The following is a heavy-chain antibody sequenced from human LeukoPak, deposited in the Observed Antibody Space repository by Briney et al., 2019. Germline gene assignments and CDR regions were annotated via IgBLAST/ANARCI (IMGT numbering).Heavy chain of an antibody. V-gene: IGHV3-30*02. Sequence: GGSLRLSCAASGFTFSDYGMHWVRQAPGKGLEWVAFIRYDGSHKYYVDSVKGRFIISRDNSKNTLYLQMNSLRAEDTAVYYCTTDVTIVVPFGFDPWGQGTLVTVSS. CDR1: GFTFSDYG. D-gene: IGHD2-2*01. J-gene: IGHJ5*02. CDR3: TTDVTIVVPFGFDP. CDR2: IRYDGSHK.